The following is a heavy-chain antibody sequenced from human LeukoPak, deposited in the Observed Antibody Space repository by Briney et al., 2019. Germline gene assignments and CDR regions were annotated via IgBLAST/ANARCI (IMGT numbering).Heavy chain of an antibody. V-gene: IGHV4-59*04. CDR3: ASSYPYFDY. CDR2: IYHSGST. Sequence: SETLSLTCTVSGGSISSYYWSWIRQPPGKGLEWIGYIYHSGSTYYNPSLKSRVTISVDRSKNQFSLKLSSVTAADTAVYYCASSYPYFDYWGQGTLVTVSS. J-gene: IGHJ4*02. CDR1: GGSISSYY.